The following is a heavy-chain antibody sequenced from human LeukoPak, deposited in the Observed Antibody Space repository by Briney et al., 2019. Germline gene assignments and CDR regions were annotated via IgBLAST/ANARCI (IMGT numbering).Heavy chain of an antibody. V-gene: IGHV3-30-3*01. D-gene: IGHD6-13*01. J-gene: IGHJ5*02. CDR2: ISYDGSNK. CDR3: ARDRSSLYSSSWYVNWFDP. CDR1: GFTFSSYA. Sequence: GGSLRLSCAASGFTFSSYAMHWVRQAPGKGLEGVAVISYDGSNKYYADSVKGRFTISRDNSKNTLYLQMNSLRAEDTAVYYCARDRSSLYSSSWYVNWFDPWGQGTLVTVSS.